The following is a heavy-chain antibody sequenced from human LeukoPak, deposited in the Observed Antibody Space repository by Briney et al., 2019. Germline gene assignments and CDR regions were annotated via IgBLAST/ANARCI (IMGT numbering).Heavy chain of an antibody. D-gene: IGHD3-22*01. Sequence: ASVKVSCKVSGYTLTELSMHWVRQAPGKGLEWMGGFDPEDGETIYAQKFQGRVTMTEDTSTDTAYMELSSLRSEDTAVYYCATYYDGSGYTDAFDIWGQGTMVTVSS. CDR3: ATYYDGSGYTDAFDI. V-gene: IGHV1-24*01. J-gene: IGHJ3*02. CDR2: FDPEDGET. CDR1: GYTLTELS.